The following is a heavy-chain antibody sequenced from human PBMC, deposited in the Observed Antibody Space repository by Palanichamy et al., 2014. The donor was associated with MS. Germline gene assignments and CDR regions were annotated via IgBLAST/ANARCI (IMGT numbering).Heavy chain of an antibody. J-gene: IGHJ6*02. CDR2: IYSGGST. CDR1: GFSVTSNS. CDR3: ARTGTSVTTYAMDV. Sequence: EVQLVESGGGLVQPGGSLTVSREASGFSVTSNSMSWVRQAPGKGLEWVSVIYSGGSTYFADSVKGRFTVSRHNSKNTLYLQMNSLRANDTAVYYCARTGTSVTTYAMDVWGQGTTVTVSS. V-gene: IGHV3-53*04. D-gene: IGHD4-17*01.